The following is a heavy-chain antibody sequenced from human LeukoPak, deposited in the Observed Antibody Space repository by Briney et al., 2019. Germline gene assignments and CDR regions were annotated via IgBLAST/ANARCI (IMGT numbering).Heavy chain of an antibody. Sequence: GASVKVSCKASGYTFTSYDINWVRQAPGPGLGWMGWMNPTSGHTGYVQKFQGRITMTRDTSVSTAYMELNSLTSEDTAVYYCARSPVGVRKKHDLWGQGTLVIVSS. V-gene: IGHV1-8*01. CDR2: MNPTSGHT. CDR1: GYTFTSYD. CDR3: ARSPVGVRKKHDL. J-gene: IGHJ5*02. D-gene: IGHD3-10*01.